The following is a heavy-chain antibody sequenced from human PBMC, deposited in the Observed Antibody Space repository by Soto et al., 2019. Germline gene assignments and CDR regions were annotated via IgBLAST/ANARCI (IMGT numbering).Heavy chain of an antibody. CDR2: INSDGSTT. CDR1: GFTFSSDW. D-gene: IGHD3-10*01. CDR3: ARWFTYHNFDYFDY. V-gene: IGHV3-74*01. J-gene: IGHJ4*02. Sequence: GGTLRLSCVASGFTFSSDWMHWVRQAPRKGLVWVSRINSDGSTTTYAESVKGRFTISRDNAKNTLYLQMNSLRAEDTAVYYCARWFTYHNFDYFDYWGQGTQVTVSS.